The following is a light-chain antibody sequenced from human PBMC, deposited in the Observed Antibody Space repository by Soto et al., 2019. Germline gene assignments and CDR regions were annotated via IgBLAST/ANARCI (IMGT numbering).Light chain of an antibody. Sequence: QSVLTQPPSVSGAPGQRVTISCTGRKSNIGAGFAVHWYQHIPGAAPRLLIYDNTDRPSGVPDRFSASTSGTSASLTINGLQAEDEGDYHCQSYDSRLTGSYVFGTGTKVTVL. CDR2: DNT. V-gene: IGLV1-40*01. CDR3: QSYDSRLTGSYV. J-gene: IGLJ1*01. CDR1: KSNIGAGFA.